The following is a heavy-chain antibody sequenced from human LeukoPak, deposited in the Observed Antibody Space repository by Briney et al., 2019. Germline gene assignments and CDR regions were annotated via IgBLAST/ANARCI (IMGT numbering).Heavy chain of an antibody. Sequence: GGSLRLSCAPSGFTLSDYYMSWIRQAPGKGLGWVSYISSSGSTIYYAESVKGRFTISRSNAKNSLYLQMNSLRAEDTAVYYCARDRPLYHDILPGYRYWGQGTLVTVSS. D-gene: IGHD3-9*01. CDR1: GFTLSDYY. J-gene: IGHJ4*02. CDR3: ARDRPLYHDILPGYRY. V-gene: IGHV3-11*01. CDR2: ISSSGSTI.